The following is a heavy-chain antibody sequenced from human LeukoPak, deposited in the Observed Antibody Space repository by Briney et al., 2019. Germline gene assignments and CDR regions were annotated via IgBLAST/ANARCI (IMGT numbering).Heavy chain of an antibody. CDR1: GFTFSNHA. J-gene: IGHJ4*02. D-gene: IGHD5-18*01. CDR2: ISGGGETS. CDR3: VKGLRSYGYSLFDY. Sequence: GGSLRLSCVASGFTFSNHAMNWVRQAPGEGLGWGSVISGGGETSYYADSVKGRFTISRDNSKNTIYLQMNSLGAEDTAVYYCVKGLRSYGYSLFDYWGQGSLVTVSS. V-gene: IGHV3-23*01.